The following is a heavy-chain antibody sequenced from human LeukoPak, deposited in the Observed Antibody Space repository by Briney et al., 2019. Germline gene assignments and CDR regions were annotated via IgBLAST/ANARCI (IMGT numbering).Heavy chain of an antibody. Sequence: SQTLSLTCAVSGDSVSSSSAVWNWIRQSPSRGLEWLGRTYYRSKWHNEYAESVKSRISINSDTSKNQFSLNLSSVTAADTAVYYCARAPVGTSSWFDPWGQGTLVTVSS. D-gene: IGHD7-27*01. CDR2: TYYRSKWHN. V-gene: IGHV6-1*01. J-gene: IGHJ5*02. CDR3: ARAPVGTSSWFDP. CDR1: GDSVSSSSAV.